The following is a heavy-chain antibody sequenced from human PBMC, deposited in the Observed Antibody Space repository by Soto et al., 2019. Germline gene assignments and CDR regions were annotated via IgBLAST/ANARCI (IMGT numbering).Heavy chain of an antibody. CDR3: AKASYDYTMDV. CDR1: GYTFTDYF. V-gene: IGHV1-2*02. CDR2: TNPKSGAT. Sequence: QAQLVQSGAEVKKSGASVKVSCKASGYTFTDYFVHWVRQALRHGPEWMGWTNPKSGATKYAPRFQGRVTMTRDTSISTAYLEVSGLKFDDMAVYYCAKASYDYTMDVWCQGTPVTVSS. J-gene: IGHJ6*02.